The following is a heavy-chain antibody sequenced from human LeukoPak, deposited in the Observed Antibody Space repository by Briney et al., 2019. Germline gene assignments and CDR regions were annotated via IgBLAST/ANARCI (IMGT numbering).Heavy chain of an antibody. CDR2: IRGKAYGGTT. V-gene: IGHV3-49*04. D-gene: IGHD5-18*01. J-gene: IGHJ4*02. Sequence: SGGSLTLLCTASIFTYGDYAMMGVRQAPGTGLEWVGFIRGKAYGGTTEFAASVKGRFPISRDDSKSNANLQMNSLKTEENAVYYRIRGYSYLNYFDSWGQGPLVTVSS. CDR1: IFTYGDYA. CDR3: IRGYSYLNYFDS.